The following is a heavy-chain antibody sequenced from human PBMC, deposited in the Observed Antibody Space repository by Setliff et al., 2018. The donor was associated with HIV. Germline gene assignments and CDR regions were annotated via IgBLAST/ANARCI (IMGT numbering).Heavy chain of an antibody. CDR3: ARALRLISPARTWDV. D-gene: IGHD3-16*01. CDR2: ISSSGNYI. J-gene: IGHJ6*02. V-gene: IGHV3-21*04. CDR1: GFTLRIYT. Sequence: PGGSLRLSCAASGFTLRIYTINWVRQAPGKGLEWVSSISSSGNYINYADSVEGRFTISRDKAKNSLYLQMNSLRAEDTALYFCARALRLISPARTWDVWGQGTTVTVSS.